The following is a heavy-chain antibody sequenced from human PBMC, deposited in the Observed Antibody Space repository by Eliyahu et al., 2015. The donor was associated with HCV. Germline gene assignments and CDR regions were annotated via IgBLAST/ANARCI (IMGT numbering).Heavy chain of an antibody. V-gene: IGHV3-48*03. D-gene: IGHD3-3*02. J-gene: IGHJ4*02. CDR3: ARLGHSWDY. CDR1: GFTFSNYE. Sequence: EVQLVESGGGLVQPGGSLRLSXAAXGFTFSNYEMNWVRQAPGKGLEWVSYISSGGSTIYYADSVKGRFTISRDNAKNSLYLQMNSLRAEDTAVYYCARLGHSWDYWGLGTLVTVSS. CDR2: ISSGGSTI.